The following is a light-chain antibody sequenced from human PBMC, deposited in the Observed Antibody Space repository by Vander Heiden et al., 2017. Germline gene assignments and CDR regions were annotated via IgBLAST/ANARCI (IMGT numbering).Light chain of an antibody. Sequence: SSELTHDPAVSVALGQTVRITCQGDSLRRYYASWYQQKPGQAPLLVMFGQGNRPSGIPDRFSGSSSGDTASLTITGAQAEDEADYYCNSRDTSGNSPYVFGTGTKVTVL. CDR1: SLRRYY. CDR2: GQG. CDR3: NSRDTSGNSPYV. V-gene: IGLV3-19*01. J-gene: IGLJ1*01.